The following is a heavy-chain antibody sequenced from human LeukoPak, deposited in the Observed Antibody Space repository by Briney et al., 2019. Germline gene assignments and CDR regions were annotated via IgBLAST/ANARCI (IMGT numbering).Heavy chain of an antibody. Sequence: SETLSLTCAVSGGSISSGGYSWGWIRQPPGKGLEWIGSIYHSGSTYYNPSLKSRVTISVDTSKNQFSLKLSSVTAADTAVYYCASLQLLGWLYWGQGTLVTVSP. CDR3: ASLQLLGWLY. CDR2: IYHSGST. J-gene: IGHJ4*02. CDR1: GGSISSGGYS. D-gene: IGHD2-2*01. V-gene: IGHV4-39*07.